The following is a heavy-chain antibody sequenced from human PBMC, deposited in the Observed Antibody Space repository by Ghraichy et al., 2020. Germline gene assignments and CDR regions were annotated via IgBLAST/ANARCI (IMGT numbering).Heavy chain of an antibody. V-gene: IGHV3-48*03. J-gene: IGHJ3*02. CDR2: ISSSGSTI. CDR3: ARDHGIEYSSSSFAFDI. CDR1: GFTFSSYE. D-gene: IGHD6-6*01. Sequence: GSLRLSCAASGFTFSSYEMNWVRQAPGKGLEWVSYISSSGSTIYYADSVKGRFTISRDNAKNSLYLQMNSLRAEDTAVYYCARDHGIEYSSSSFAFDIWGQGTMVTVSS.